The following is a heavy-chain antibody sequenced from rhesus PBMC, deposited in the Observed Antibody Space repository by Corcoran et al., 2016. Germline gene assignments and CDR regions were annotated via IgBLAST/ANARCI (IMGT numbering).Heavy chain of an antibody. CDR3: ARSSGWSQSWDY. D-gene: IGHD6S26*01. CDR2: KNGNSGST. Sequence: QVQLQESGPGLVKPSETLSLTCAVSGGSFSSYWWSWIRQPPGKGLEWIGEKNGNSGSTNYNPSLKRLVTISKDASKNQFSLKLSSVTAADTAVYYCARSSGWSQSWDYWGQGVLVTVSS. CDR1: GGSFSSYW. J-gene: IGHJ4*01. V-gene: IGHV4-80*01.